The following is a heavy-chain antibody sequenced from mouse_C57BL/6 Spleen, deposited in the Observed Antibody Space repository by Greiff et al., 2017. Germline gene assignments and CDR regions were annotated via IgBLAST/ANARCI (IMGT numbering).Heavy chain of an antibody. CDR2: IYPGDGDT. CDR3: ARGLHLSMDY. CDR1: GYAFSSYW. D-gene: IGHD2-13*01. J-gene: IGHJ4*01. V-gene: IGHV1-80*01. Sequence: VQLQQSGAELVKPGASVKISCKASGYAFSSYWMNWVKQRPGKGLEWIGQIYPGDGDTNYNGKFKGKATLTADKASSTAYMQLSILTSEDSAVYFCARGLHLSMDYWGQGTSVTVSS.